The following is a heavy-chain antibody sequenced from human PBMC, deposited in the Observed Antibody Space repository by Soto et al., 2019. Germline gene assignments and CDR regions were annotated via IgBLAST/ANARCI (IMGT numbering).Heavy chain of an antibody. J-gene: IGHJ4*02. V-gene: IGHV1-46*01. CDR1: GYTFTNYY. CDR2: INPSGGST. Sequence: QVQLVQSGAEVKKPGASVKVSCKTSGYTFTNYYMHWVRQAPGQGLEWMAIINPSGGSTKYAQKFKVRVTMTMDTSTSTVYMELSSLRSEDTAVYYCSRGGSVVVMTDGFDYWGQGTLVTVSS. CDR3: SRGGSVVVMTDGFDY. D-gene: IGHD2-21*01.